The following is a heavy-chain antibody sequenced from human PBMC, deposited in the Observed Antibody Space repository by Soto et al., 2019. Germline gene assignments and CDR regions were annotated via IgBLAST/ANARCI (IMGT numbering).Heavy chain of an antibody. Sequence: GSLRLSCAASGFMFSSFGFHWVRQAPGKGLEWVTVISYDGTNKYYADSVKGRFTISRDNSKNTLYLQMNSLRAEDTAVYYCAKGFYYHDSNGYYFDYWGPGTLVTVSS. CDR3: AKGFYYHDSNGYYFDY. J-gene: IGHJ4*02. V-gene: IGHV3-30*18. CDR1: GFMFSSFG. CDR2: ISYDGTNK. D-gene: IGHD3-22*01.